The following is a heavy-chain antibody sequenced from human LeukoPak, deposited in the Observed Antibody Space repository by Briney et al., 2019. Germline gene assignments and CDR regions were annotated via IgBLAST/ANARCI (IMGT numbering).Heavy chain of an antibody. CDR2: MYTGGGR. J-gene: IGHJ4*02. D-gene: IGHD2-21*02. Sequence: PGGSLRLSCAASGFSLSNYYMSWVRQPPGKGLEWVSVMYTGGGRYYGDSVKGRCTISRDNSKNTVFLQMNSLRVEDTALYYCTRGQSYCGADCYSDWGQGALVTVSS. V-gene: IGHV3-66*01. CDR3: TRGQSYCGADCYSD. CDR1: GFSLSNYY.